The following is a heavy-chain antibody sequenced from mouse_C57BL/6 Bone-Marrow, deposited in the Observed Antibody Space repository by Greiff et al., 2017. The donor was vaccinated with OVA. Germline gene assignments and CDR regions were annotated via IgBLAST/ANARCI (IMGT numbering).Heavy chain of an antibody. D-gene: IGHD2-1*01. J-gene: IGHJ2*01. Sequence: EVKLMESGGDLVKPGGSLKLSCAASGFTFSSYGMSWVRQTPDKRLEWVATISSGGSYTYYPDSVKGRFTISRDNAKNTLYLQMSSLKSEDTAMYYCARLSYGSFDYWGQGTTLIVSS. CDR1: GFTFSSYG. V-gene: IGHV5-6*01. CDR2: ISSGGSYT. CDR3: ARLSYGSFDY.